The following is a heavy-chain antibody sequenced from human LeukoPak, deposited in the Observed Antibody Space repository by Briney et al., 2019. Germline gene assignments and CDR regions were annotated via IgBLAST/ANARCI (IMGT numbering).Heavy chain of an antibody. J-gene: IGHJ4*02. V-gene: IGHV1-2*02. Sequence: ASVKVSCKASGYAFPGYYMHRVRQAPGQGLEWMGWINPNSGGTNYAQKFQGRVTMTRDTSLNTAYMELSSLRSEDTAVYYCARDRAGYSYGLFDYWGQGTLVTVSS. D-gene: IGHD5-18*01. CDR1: GYAFPGYY. CDR3: ARDRAGYSYGLFDY. CDR2: INPNSGGT.